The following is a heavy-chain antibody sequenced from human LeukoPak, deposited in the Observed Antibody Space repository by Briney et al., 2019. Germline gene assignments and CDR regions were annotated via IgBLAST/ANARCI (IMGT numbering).Heavy chain of an antibody. D-gene: IGHD3-3*01. CDR3: ASVFGVTRIDY. V-gene: IGHV3-48*02. CDR2: ISRTSDPI. CDR1: GFTFSSYN. Sequence: GGSLRLSCEASGFTFSSYNMMWVRQAPGKGLVWVSYISRTSDPIYYADSVKGRFAISRDNAKNSLYLQMNNLRDEDTAVHHCASVFGVTRIDYWGQGTLVTVSS. J-gene: IGHJ4*02.